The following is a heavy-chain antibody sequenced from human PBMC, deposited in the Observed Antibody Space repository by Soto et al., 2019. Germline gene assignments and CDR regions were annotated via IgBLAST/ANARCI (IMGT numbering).Heavy chain of an antibody. CDR1: GFTFSSYA. CDR2: ISGSGGST. CDR3: AKDGFLGSGWAGWYFDY. Sequence: HPGGSLRLSCAASGFTFSSYAMSWVRQAPGKGLEWVSAISGSGGSTYYADSVKGRFTISRDNSKNTLYLQMNSLRAEDTAVYYCAKDGFLGSGWAGWYFDYWGQGTLVTVSS. J-gene: IGHJ4*02. D-gene: IGHD6-19*01. V-gene: IGHV3-23*01.